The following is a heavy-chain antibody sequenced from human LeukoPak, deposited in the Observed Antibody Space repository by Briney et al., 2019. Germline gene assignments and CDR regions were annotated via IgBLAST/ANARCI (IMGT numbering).Heavy chain of an antibody. V-gene: IGHV3-7*01. J-gene: IGHJ4*02. CDR1: GFIFNNHW. D-gene: IGHD2-2*01. CDR3: VREDDSSSSFDY. Sequence: GGSLRLSCGASGFIFNNHWMSWIRQAPGKGLEWVAKIKEDGSKKKYVDSVKGRFTISRDNAQMSLDLQLTSLRAEDTAVYYCVREDDSSSSFDYWGQGTLVIVSS. CDR2: IKEDGSKK.